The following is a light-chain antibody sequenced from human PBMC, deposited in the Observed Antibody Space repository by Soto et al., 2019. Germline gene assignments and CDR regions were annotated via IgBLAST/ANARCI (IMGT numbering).Light chain of an antibody. V-gene: IGKV3-15*01. CDR2: DAS. J-gene: IGKJ4*01. CDR3: HQYYKWPLT. Sequence: PGERATLSCRASQSVSSSNFAWYQQKPAQTPRLLIYDASTRATDIPARFSGSGSGTDFTLTISSLLSEDFAVYYCHQYYKWPLTFGGGTKVDIK. CDR1: QSVSSSN.